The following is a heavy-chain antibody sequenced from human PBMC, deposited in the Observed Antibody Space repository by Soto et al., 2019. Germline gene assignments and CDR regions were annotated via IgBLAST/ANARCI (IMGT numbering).Heavy chain of an antibody. CDR1: GFVFSSYD. V-gene: IGHV3-13*05. D-gene: IGHD1-1*01. CDR2: IATTGDP. J-gene: IGHJ3*02. Sequence: EVQLEESGGGLVQRGGSLRLSCAASGFVFSSYDMHWVRHTTGAGLEWVSVIATTGDPYYSDSVKGRFTISRDNAKYALYLQMNGLRVGHSAMYYCAREGTGGGFDIWGQGTKVTVSS. CDR3: AREGTGGGFDI.